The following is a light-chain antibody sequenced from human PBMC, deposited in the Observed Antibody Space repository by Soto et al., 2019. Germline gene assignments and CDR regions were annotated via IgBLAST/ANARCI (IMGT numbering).Light chain of an antibody. J-gene: IGKJ1*01. CDR3: QQYGSSSRT. Sequence: EIVMTQSPATLSVSPGERATLSCRASQSVSANLAWYQHKPGQAPRLLIYGASSRATGIPDRFSGSGSGTDFTLTISRLEPEDFAVYYCQQYGSSSRTFGQGTKVDI. V-gene: IGKV3-20*01. CDR2: GAS. CDR1: QSVSAN.